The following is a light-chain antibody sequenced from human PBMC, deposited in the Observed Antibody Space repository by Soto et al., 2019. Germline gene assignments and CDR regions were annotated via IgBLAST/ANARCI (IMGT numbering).Light chain of an antibody. CDR3: SSYPSSTHVV. CDR1: SSDVGGYNS. V-gene: IGLV2-14*01. CDR2: DVS. Sequence: QSALTQPASVSGSPGQSITISCTGTSSDVGGYNSVSWYQQHPGKAPKLMIYDVSNRPSGVSNRFSGSKSGNTASLTISGLQAEDEADYYCSSYPSSTHVVFGGGTKLTVL. J-gene: IGLJ2*01.